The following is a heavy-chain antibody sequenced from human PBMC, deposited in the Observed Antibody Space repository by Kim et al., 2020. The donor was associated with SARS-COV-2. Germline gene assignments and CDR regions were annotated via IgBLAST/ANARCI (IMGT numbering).Heavy chain of an antibody. J-gene: IGHJ4*02. D-gene: IGHD4-4*01. V-gene: IGHV3-23*01. Sequence: YANSVQGRFTISRDNSKNALILEMNSLRADDTALYYCAKVTTITAPFYDYWGQGTLVTVSS. CDR3: AKVTTITAPFYDY.